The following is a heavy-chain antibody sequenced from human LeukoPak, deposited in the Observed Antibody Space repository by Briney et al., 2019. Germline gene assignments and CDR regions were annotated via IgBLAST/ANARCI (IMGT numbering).Heavy chain of an antibody. CDR3: ARDRYYDSSGYFDPDAFDI. Sequence: GGSLRLSCAASGFTVSSNYMSWVRQAPGKGLEGVSVIYSGGSTYYAESVKGRLTISRDNSKNTLYLQMNSLSAEDTAVYYCARDRYYDSSGYFDPDAFDIWGQGTMVTVSS. CDR2: IYSGGST. D-gene: IGHD3-22*01. J-gene: IGHJ3*02. V-gene: IGHV3-53*01. CDR1: GFTVSSNY.